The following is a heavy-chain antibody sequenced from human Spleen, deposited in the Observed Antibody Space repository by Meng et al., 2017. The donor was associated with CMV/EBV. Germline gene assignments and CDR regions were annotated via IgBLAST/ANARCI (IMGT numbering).Heavy chain of an antibody. V-gene: IGHV3-11*04. Sequence: GGSLRLSCAISGFTFSDYYMSWIRQAPGKGLEWVSYISSGGSVIYFADSVKGRFTISRDNAKTSLSLPMNSLRAEDTAVYYCARAIYSNYVYYHYGLDVWGQGTTVTVSS. CDR1: GFTFSDYY. CDR2: ISSGGSVI. CDR3: ARAIYSNYVYYHYGLDV. D-gene: IGHD4-11*01. J-gene: IGHJ6*02.